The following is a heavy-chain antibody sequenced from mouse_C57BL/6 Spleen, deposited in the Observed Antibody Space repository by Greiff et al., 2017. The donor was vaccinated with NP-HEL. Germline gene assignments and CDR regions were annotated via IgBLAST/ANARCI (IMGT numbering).Heavy chain of an antibody. J-gene: IGHJ3*01. CDR3: AIPRGVKSWFAY. Sequence: QVQLQQPGTELVKPGASVKLSCKASGYTFTSYWMHWVKQRPGQGLEWIGNINPSNGGTNYNEKFKSKATLTVDKSSSTAYMQLSSLTSEDSAVYYGAIPRGVKSWFAYWGQGTLVTVSA. V-gene: IGHV1-53*01. CDR2: INPSNGGT. CDR1: GYTFTSYW. D-gene: IGHD3-3*01.